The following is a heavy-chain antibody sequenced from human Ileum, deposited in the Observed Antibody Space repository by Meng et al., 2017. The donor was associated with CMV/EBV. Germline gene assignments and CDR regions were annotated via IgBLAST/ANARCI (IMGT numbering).Heavy chain of an antibody. Sequence: LSLASSGFTFEYYAMTWVRQAPGKGPEWISTITYSGYDTYYADSVKGRLTISRDNSKKMVHLLMNSLRGEDTAIYYCAKSQDHWYFDLWGRGTLVTVSS. CDR3: AKSQDHWYFDL. J-gene: IGHJ2*01. CDR1: GFTFEYYA. V-gene: IGHV3-23*01. CDR2: ITYSGYDT.